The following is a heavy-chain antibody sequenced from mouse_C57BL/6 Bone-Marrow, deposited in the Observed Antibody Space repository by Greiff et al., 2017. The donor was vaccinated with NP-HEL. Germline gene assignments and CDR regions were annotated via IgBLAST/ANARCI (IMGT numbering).Heavy chain of an antibody. J-gene: IGHJ2*01. V-gene: IGHV1-72*01. D-gene: IGHD6-1*01. CDR2: IDPNSGGT. CDR3: ARRQYYFDY. Sequence: QVQLKQPGAELVKPGASVKLSCKASGYTFTSYWMHWVKQRPGRGLEWIGRIDPNSGGTKYNEKFKRKATLTVDKPSSTAYMQLSSLTSEDSAVYYCARRQYYFDYWGQGTTLTVSS. CDR1: GYTFTSYW.